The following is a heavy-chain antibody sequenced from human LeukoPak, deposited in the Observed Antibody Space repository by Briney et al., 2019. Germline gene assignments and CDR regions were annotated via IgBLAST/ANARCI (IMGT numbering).Heavy chain of an antibody. D-gene: IGHD3/OR15-3a*01. J-gene: IGHJ4*02. V-gene: IGHV1-2*06. CDR3: ARDQARTTTWYLYMNY. CDR1: GYSFTGYY. Sequence: GASVKVSCKASGYSFTGYYIHWVRQAPGQGPEWMGRIYPNSGGTNSAQKFQARVTLTRDTSIATVYMELSSLRSNGTAVYYCARDQARTTTWYLYMNYWGQGTLVTVSS. CDR2: IYPNSGGT.